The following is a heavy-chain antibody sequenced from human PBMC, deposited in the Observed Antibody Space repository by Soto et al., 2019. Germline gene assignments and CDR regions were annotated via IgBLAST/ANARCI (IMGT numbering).Heavy chain of an antibody. CDR2: VNPNSGDT. J-gene: IGHJ4*02. D-gene: IGHD6-19*01. Sequence: QVQLVQSGAEVKKPGASVKVSCKASGYTFSSYDINWVRQATGQGLEWMGWVNPNSGDTGYAQKFQGRVTLTMNTSINTAYIELSSLTSDDTAVYYCATSGGGWYLYWGQGTLVTVSS. V-gene: IGHV1-8*01. CDR1: GYTFSSYD. CDR3: ATSGGGWYLY.